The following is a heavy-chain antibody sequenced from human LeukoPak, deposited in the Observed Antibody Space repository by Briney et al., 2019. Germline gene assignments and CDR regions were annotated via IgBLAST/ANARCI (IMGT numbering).Heavy chain of an antibody. V-gene: IGHV3-30-3*01. Sequence: GGSLRLSCAASGFTFSSYAMHWVRQAPGKGLEWVAVISHDGSNKYYADSVKGRFTISRDNSKNTLYLQMNSLRAEDTAVYYCAKGVALGYCSSTSCYKYYWGQGTLVTVSS. CDR1: GFTFSSYA. D-gene: IGHD2-2*02. CDR3: AKGVALGYCSSTSCYKYY. CDR2: ISHDGSNK. J-gene: IGHJ4*02.